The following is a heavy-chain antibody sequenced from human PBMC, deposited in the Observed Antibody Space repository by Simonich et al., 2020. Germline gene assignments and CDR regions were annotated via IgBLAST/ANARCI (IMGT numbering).Heavy chain of an antibody. CDR1: GYTFNGYY. CDR2: IKPNSGGA. V-gene: IGHV1-2*02. Sequence: QVQLVQSGAEVKKPGASVKVSCKASGYTFNGYYMHGVRQVPGQGIGWMGWIKPNSGGANYAKKFKGRVTMTRDTSISTADMELSRLRSDDTAVYYCARGGLGHWYFDLWGRGTLVTVSS. D-gene: IGHD6-25*01. CDR3: ARGGLGHWYFDL. J-gene: IGHJ2*01.